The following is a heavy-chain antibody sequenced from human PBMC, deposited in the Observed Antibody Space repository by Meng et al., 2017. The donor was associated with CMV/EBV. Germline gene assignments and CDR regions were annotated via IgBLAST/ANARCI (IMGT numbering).Heavy chain of an antibody. CDR3: ARVPYCSSISCYLWFDP. J-gene: IGHJ5*02. D-gene: IGHD2-2*01. V-gene: IGHV1-2*02. Sequence: ASVKVSCKASGYTFTGYYMHWVRQAPGQGLEWIGWINPNSGGTNYAQKFQGRVTMTRDTSISTAYMELSRLRSDDTAVYYCARVPYCSSISCYLWFDPWGQGTLVTVSS. CDR2: INPNSGGT. CDR1: GYTFTGYY.